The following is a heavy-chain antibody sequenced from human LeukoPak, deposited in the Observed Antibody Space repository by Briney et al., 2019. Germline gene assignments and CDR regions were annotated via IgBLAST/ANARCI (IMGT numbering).Heavy chain of an antibody. Sequence: PGGSLRLSCVASGFTFTQYWMTWVRQAPGKGLEWVARLHPDGSERNYVGSVEGRFTVFGDNAKSSLFLQMHSLRVEDTAVYYCARGGYSFDYLGQGTLVNVPS. J-gene: IGHJ4*02. CDR1: GFTFTQYW. V-gene: IGHV3-7*01. CDR2: LHPDGSER. CDR3: ARGGYSFDY. D-gene: IGHD5-12*01.